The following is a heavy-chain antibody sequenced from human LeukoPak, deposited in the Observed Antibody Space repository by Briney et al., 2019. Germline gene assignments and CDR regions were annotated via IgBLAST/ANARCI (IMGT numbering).Heavy chain of an antibody. D-gene: IGHD3-22*01. CDR2: IYTSGST. J-gene: IGHJ4*02. V-gene: IGHV4-4*07. Sequence: KPSETLSLTCTVSGGSISSYYWSWIRQPAGKGLEWIGRIYTSGSTNYNPSLKSRVTISVDTSKNQFSLRLRSVTAADTAVYYCARVTGYMIEDYFDYWGQGTLVTVSS. CDR3: ARVTGYMIEDYFDY. CDR1: GGSISSYY.